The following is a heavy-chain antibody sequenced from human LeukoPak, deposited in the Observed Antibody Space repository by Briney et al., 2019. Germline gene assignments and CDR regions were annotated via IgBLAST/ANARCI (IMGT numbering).Heavy chain of an antibody. V-gene: IGHV1-2*02. D-gene: IGHD2-2*02. CDR1: GYTFTGYY. J-gene: IGHJ4*02. Sequence: ASVKVSCKASGYTFTGYYMHWVRQAPGQGLEWMGWINPNRGGTNYAQKFQGRVTMTRDTSISTAYMELSRLRSDDTAVYYCARSDIVVVPAAIGADYWGQGTLVTVSS. CDR2: INPNRGGT. CDR3: ARSDIVVVPAAIGADY.